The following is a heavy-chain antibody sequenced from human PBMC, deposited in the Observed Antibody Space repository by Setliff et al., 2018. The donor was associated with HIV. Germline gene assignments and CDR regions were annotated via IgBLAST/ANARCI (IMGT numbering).Heavy chain of an antibody. CDR2: IIPVVGTP. D-gene: IGHD3-3*01. CDR1: GGSFTTYA. J-gene: IGHJ6*02. CDR3: VIDEGITLRILDQNGIDV. V-gene: IGHV1-69*05. Sequence: SVKVSCKASGGSFTTYALNWVRQAFGQGLEWMGGIIPVVGTPHYAQKFQGRVTMTTDESSTIAYMELSSRTSEDTAVYYCVIDEGITLRILDQNGIDVWGQGTTVTVS.